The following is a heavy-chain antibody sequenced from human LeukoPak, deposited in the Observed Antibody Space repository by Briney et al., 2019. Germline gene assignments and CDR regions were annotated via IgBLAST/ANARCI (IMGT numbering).Heavy chain of an antibody. J-gene: IGHJ4*02. V-gene: IGHV4-34*01. CDR2: INHSGST. CDR3: ARVVGKYSSSWYY. Sequence: SESLSLTCAVYGGSFSRYSWSWIRQPPGKGLEWIGEINHSGSTNYNPSLKGRVTISVDTSKNQFSLKLRSVTAADTAVYYCARVVGKYSSSWYYWGQGTLVTVSS. D-gene: IGHD6-13*01. CDR1: GGSFSRYS.